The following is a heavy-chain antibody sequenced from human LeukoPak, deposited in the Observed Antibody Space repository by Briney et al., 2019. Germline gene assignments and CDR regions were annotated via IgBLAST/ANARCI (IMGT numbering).Heavy chain of an antibody. Sequence: PGGSLRLSCAASGFTFSSYSKNWVRQAPGKGLEWVSYISSSSSTIYYADSVKGRFTISRDNAKNSLYLQMNSLRAEDTAVYYCASNYAYPDAFDIWGQGTMVTVSS. D-gene: IGHD5-24*01. CDR3: ASNYAYPDAFDI. CDR1: GFTFSSYS. CDR2: ISSSSSTI. V-gene: IGHV3-48*04. J-gene: IGHJ3*02.